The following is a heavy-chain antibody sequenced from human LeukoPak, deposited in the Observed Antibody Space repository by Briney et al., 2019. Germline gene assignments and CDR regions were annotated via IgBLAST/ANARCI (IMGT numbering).Heavy chain of an antibody. CDR2: VSWNSGSI. Sequence: PGGSLRLSCAASGFTFNDYAMHWVRQAPGKGLEWVSGVSWNSGSIGYADSVKGRFTISRDNAKNSLYLQMNSLRAEDTALYYCAKSQGYYYGMDVWAKGPRSPSP. J-gene: IGHJ6*02. CDR1: GFTFNDYA. V-gene: IGHV3-9*01. CDR3: AKSQGYYYGMDV.